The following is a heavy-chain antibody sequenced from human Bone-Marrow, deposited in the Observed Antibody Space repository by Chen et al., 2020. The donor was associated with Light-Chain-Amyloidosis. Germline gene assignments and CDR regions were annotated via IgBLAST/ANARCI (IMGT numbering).Heavy chain of an antibody. D-gene: IGHD1-26*01. J-gene: IGHJ4*02. CDR2: TWVDELYK. CDR1: GITFNNYA. CDR3: AGELIISGTGAFDY. V-gene: IGHV3-33*01. Sequence: GELGEGGGGGGQAGRSLRLSCAASGITFNNYAMHWVRQAPGKGLEWVAGTWVDELYKYYADPVNRRFTLSPAPSPNPLFLPLPLLPSSFPSFSSSAGELIISGTGAFDYWGQGTLVTVSS.